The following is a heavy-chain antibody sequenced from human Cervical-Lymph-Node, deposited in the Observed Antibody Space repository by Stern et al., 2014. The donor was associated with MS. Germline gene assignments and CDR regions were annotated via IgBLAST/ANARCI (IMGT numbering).Heavy chain of an antibody. D-gene: IGHD5-12*01. J-gene: IGHJ4*02. Sequence: QVQLQASGPGLMRPAETLSLTCSVSGDSIRSSRNYWAWIRQPPGKGLEWVATVHYSGHTYYNTSLESRLTTSVDTSKNQFSLKMTSVIAADTAVYYCATQTGYDWVDFDNWGQGTLVTVSS. CDR2: VHYSGHT. CDR3: ATQTGYDWVDFDN. CDR1: GDSIRSSRNY. V-gene: IGHV4-39*01.